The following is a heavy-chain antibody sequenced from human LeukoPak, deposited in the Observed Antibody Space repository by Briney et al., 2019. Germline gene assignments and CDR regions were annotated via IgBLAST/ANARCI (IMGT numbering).Heavy chain of an antibody. D-gene: IGHD3-10*01. J-gene: IGHJ4*02. CDR1: GFTFSSYS. Sequence: PGGSLRLSCAASGFTFSSYSMNWVRQAPGKGLEWVSYISSSSSTIYYADSVKGRFTISRDNAKNSLYLQMNSLRAEDTAVYYCAREWELGDDWGQGTLVTVSS. V-gene: IGHV3-48*01. CDR2: ISSSSSTI. CDR3: AREWELGDD.